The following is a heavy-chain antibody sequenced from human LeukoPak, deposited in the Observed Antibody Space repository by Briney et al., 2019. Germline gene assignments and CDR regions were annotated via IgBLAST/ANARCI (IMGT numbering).Heavy chain of an antibody. J-gene: IGHJ4*02. CDR2: ISAYNGNT. Sequence: GASVKVSCKASGYTFTSYGISWVRQAPGQGLEWMGWISAYNGNTNYAQKLQGRVTMTTDTSTSTAYRELRSLRSDDTAVYYCARDRALGVVVPASNYWGQGTLVTVSS. D-gene: IGHD2-2*01. CDR3: ARDRALGVVVPASNY. V-gene: IGHV1-18*01. CDR1: GYTFTSYG.